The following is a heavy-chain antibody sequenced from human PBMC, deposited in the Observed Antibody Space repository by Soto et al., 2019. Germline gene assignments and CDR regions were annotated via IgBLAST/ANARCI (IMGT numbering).Heavy chain of an antibody. Sequence: QTGGSLRLSCAASGFTFSSYAMSWVRQAPGKGLEWVSAISGSGGSTYYADSVKGRFTISRDNSKNTLYLQMNSLRAEDTAVYYCAKGWSSSRPGMAYYWGQGTLVTVS. CDR3: AKGWSSSRPGMAYY. D-gene: IGHD6-6*01. V-gene: IGHV3-23*01. CDR1: GFTFSSYA. J-gene: IGHJ4*02. CDR2: ISGSGGST.